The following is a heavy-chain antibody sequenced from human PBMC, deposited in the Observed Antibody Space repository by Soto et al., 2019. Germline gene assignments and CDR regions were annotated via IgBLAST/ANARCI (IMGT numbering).Heavy chain of an antibody. CDR2: ISAYNGNT. J-gene: IGHJ5*02. CDR3: ARDCISTSCYGYNWFDP. V-gene: IGHV1-18*01. CDR1: GYTFTSYG. Sequence: QVQLVQSGAEVKKPGASVKVSCKASGYTFTSYGISWVRQAPGQGLEWMGWISAYNGNTNYAQKLQGRVTMTTDTSTRTAYMELRSLRSDDTAVYYCARDCISTSCYGYNWFDPWGQGTLVTVSS. D-gene: IGHD2-2*01.